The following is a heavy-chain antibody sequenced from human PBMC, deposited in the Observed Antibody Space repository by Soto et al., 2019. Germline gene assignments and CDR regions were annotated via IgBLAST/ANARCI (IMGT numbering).Heavy chain of an antibody. Sequence: GGSLRLSCAASGFTFSSYWMSWVRQAPGKGLEWVANIKQDGSEKYYVDSVKGRFTISRDNAKNSLYLQMNSLRAEDTAVYYCERLMVYAYFDYWGQGTLVTVSS. V-gene: IGHV3-7*03. D-gene: IGHD2-8*01. J-gene: IGHJ4*02. CDR1: GFTFSSYW. CDR3: ERLMVYAYFDY. CDR2: IKQDGSEK.